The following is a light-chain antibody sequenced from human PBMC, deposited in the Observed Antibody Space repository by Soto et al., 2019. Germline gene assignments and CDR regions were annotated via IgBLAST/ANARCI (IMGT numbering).Light chain of an antibody. J-gene: IGKJ1*01. V-gene: IGKV3-15*01. CDR1: QSVRSN. Sequence: EKVMTQSPATLSVSPGERATLSCRASQSVRSNLAWYQQKPGQPPSLIIYDASTRATGIPSRFSGSGSGTEFTLTISSLKSEDFAVYYCQQYDNWPRTFGQGTRVDFK. CDR2: DAS. CDR3: QQYDNWPRT.